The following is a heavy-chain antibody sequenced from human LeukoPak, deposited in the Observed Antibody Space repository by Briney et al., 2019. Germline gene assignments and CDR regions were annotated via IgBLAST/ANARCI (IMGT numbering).Heavy chain of an antibody. J-gene: IGHJ4*02. CDR3: VRSIGYYRRDMFDY. CDR2: ISYDGSNK. CDR1: GFTFSSYG. D-gene: IGHD3-3*01. V-gene: IGHV3-30*03. Sequence: GRSLRLSCAASGFTFSSYGMHWVRQAPGKGLEWVAVISYDGSNKYYADSVKGRFTISRDNSKNTLYLQMNSLRAEDTAVYYCVRSIGYYRRDMFDYWGQGTLVTVSS.